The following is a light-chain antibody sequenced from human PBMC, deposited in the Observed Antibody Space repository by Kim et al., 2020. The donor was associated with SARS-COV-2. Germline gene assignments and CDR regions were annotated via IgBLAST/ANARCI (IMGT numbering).Light chain of an antibody. J-gene: IGLJ3*02. Sequence: PGKTARITCGGNNIGSKSVHWYQQKPGQAPVLVIYYDSDRPSGSPERFSGSNSGNTATLTISRVEAGDEADYYCQVWDSSSDHWVFGGGTQLTVL. CDR1: NIGSKS. V-gene: IGLV3-21*04. CDR2: YDS. CDR3: QVWDSSSDHWV.